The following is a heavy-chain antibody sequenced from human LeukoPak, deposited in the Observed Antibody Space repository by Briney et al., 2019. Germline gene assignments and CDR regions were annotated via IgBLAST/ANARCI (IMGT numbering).Heavy chain of an antibody. Sequence: GGSLRLSCAASGFTFYDYAMHWGRQAPGKGLEWGSGISWNSGSIGYADSVKGRFTISRDNAKNSLYLQMNSLRAEDTALYYCAKDISPNYYGSGSITDYWGQGTLVTVSS. CDR3: AKDISPNYYGSGSITDY. D-gene: IGHD3-10*01. J-gene: IGHJ4*02. V-gene: IGHV3-9*01. CDR2: ISWNSGSI. CDR1: GFTFYDYA.